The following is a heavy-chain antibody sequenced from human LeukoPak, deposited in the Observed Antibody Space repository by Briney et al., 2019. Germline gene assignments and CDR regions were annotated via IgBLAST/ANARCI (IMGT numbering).Heavy chain of an antibody. CDR3: AGSRGWTGFDY. CDR1: GGSISSYY. Sequence: SETLSLTCTVSGGSISSYYWSWIRQPPGKGLEWIGYIYYSGSTNYNPSLKSRVTISVDTSKNQFSLKLSSVTAADTAVYYCAGSRGWTGFDYWGQGTLVTVSS. D-gene: IGHD3/OR15-3a*01. J-gene: IGHJ4*02. CDR2: IYYSGST. V-gene: IGHV4-59*08.